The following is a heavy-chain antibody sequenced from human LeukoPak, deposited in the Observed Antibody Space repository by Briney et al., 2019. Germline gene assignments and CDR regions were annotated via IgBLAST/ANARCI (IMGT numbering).Heavy chain of an antibody. CDR1: GGTFSSYA. J-gene: IGHJ4*02. D-gene: IGHD3-3*01. CDR2: MNPNSGNT. V-gene: IGHV1-8*03. CDR3: ARGSLLRFLEWLPRDTYYFDY. Sequence: ASVKVSCTASGGTFSSYAISWVRQATGQGLEWMGWMNPNSGNTGYAQKFQGRVTITRNTSTSTAYMELSSLRSEDTAVYYCARGSLLRFLEWLPRDTYYFDYWGQGTLVTVSS.